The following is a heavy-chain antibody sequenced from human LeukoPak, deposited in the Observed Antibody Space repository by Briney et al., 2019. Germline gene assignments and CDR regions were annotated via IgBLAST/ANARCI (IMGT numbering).Heavy chain of an antibody. V-gene: IGHV4-59*12. D-gene: IGHD2-15*01. CDR2: MNYTGST. CDR1: GGSISGYY. J-gene: IGHJ4*02. Sequence: PSETLSLTCTASGGSISGYYWTWIRQPPGKGLEWIGYMNYTGSTSYCASLKSRVTISAETSEKQFSLNQSNVTAADTAVYYCAKESVVAAEFDYWGRGTLATVSS. CDR3: AKESVVAAEFDY.